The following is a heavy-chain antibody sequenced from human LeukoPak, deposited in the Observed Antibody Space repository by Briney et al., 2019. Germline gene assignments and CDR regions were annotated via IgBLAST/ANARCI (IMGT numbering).Heavy chain of an antibody. V-gene: IGHV4-39*02. D-gene: IGHD1-26*01. CDR1: GDSITNSNYY. CDR3: ASYSGTYSAFEI. CDR2: IFYNGGP. J-gene: IGHJ3*02. Sequence: SETLSLTCTASGDSITNSNYYWGWVRQSPGRGLEWLGNIFYNGGPYYNPSFKSRVAISVDTSKNHFSLTLNAETAADTAVYYCASYSGTYSAFEIWGQGTPVTVSS.